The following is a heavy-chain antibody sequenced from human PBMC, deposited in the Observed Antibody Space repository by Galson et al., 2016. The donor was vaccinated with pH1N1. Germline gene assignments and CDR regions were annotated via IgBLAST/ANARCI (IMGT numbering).Heavy chain of an antibody. Sequence: SVKVSCKASGGTFSNSAISWVRQAPGQGLEWMGGISPIFGSINYAQRFQGRVTVSADIFTNTAYMELSRPRSEDTAIYYCATAGPLVREILYYSYAMDVWGPGTTVTVSS. CDR3: ATAGPLVREILYYSYAMDV. D-gene: IGHD3-10*01. CDR2: ISPIFGSI. V-gene: IGHV1-69*06. CDR1: GGTFSNSA. J-gene: IGHJ6*02.